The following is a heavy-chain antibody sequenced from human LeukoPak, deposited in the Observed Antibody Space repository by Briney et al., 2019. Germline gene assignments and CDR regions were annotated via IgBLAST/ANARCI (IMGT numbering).Heavy chain of an antibody. CDR2: IYTSGST. CDR1: GGSISSGSYY. D-gene: IGHD2-15*01. CDR3: ARYCSGGSCYFDL. V-gene: IGHV4-61*02. Sequence: SQTLSLXCTVSGGSISSGSYYWSWIRQPAGKGLEWIGRIYTSGSTNYNPSLKSRVTISVDTSKNQFSLKLSSVTAADTAVYYCARYCSGGSCYFDLWGQGALVTVSS. J-gene: IGHJ5*02.